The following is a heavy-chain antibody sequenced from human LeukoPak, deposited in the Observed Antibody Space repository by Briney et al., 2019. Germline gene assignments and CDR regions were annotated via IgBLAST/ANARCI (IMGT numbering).Heavy chain of an antibody. CDR2: ISYDRSNK. CDR3: AKVRYCSSTSCHTAFDY. V-gene: IGHV3-30*18. CDR1: GFTFSSYG. J-gene: IGHJ4*02. Sequence: GRSLRLSCAASGFTFSSYGMHWVRQAPGKGLEWVAVISYDRSNKYYADSVKGRFTISRDNSKNTLYLQMSSLRAEDTAVYYCAKVRYCSSTSCHTAFDYWGQGTLVTVSS. D-gene: IGHD2-2*02.